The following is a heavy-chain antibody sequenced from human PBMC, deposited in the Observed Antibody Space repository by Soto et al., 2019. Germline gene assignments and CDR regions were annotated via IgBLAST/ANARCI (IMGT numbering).Heavy chain of an antibody. J-gene: IGHJ3*02. V-gene: IGHV4-31*03. CDR3: ARGVRYGIAAAGPYDAFDI. CDR2: IYYSGST. CDR1: GGSISSGGYY. D-gene: IGHD6-13*01. Sequence: SETLSLTCTFSGGSISSGGYYWSWIRQHPGKGLEWIGYIYYSGSTYYNPSLKSRVTISVDTSKNQFSLKLSSVTAADTAVYYCARGVRYGIAAAGPYDAFDIWGQGTMVTVSS.